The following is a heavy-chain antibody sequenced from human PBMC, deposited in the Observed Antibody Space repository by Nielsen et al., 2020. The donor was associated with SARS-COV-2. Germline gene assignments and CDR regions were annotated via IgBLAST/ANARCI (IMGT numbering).Heavy chain of an antibody. CDR1: GFTFSSYW. CDR2: IKQDGSEK. CDR3: ASLYSSSWYLDY. Sequence: GESLKISCAASGFTFSSYWMSWVRQAPGKGLEWVANIKQDGSEKYYVDSVKGRFTISRDNAKNSLYLQMNSLRVEDTAVYYCASLYSSSWYLDYWGQGTLVTVSS. J-gene: IGHJ4*02. D-gene: IGHD6-13*01. V-gene: IGHV3-7*01.